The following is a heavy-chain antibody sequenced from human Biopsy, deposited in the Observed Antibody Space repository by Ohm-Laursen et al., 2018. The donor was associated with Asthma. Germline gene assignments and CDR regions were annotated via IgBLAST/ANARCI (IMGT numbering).Heavy chain of an antibody. CDR1: GDAMSTSGSY. CDR2: IYYSGRT. J-gene: IGHJ2*01. D-gene: IGHD6-6*01. V-gene: IGHV4-39*02. CDR3: ARAVSSSSYWYFDL. Sequence: TLSLTCLASGDAMSTSGSYWGWIRQSPGKGLEWIGSIYYSGRTYYNPSLESRVTISADTSKNHFSLKVTSVTAADTAVYYCARAVSSSSYWYFDLWGRGDLVTVSS.